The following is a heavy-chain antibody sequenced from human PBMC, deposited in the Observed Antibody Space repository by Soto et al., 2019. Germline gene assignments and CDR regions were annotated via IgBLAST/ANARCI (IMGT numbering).Heavy chain of an antibody. CDR3: TTDVLGSMITFGGVIVPHDLYYYYYYMDV. J-gene: IGHJ6*03. CDR2: IKSKTDGGTT. Sequence: GGSLRLSCAASGFTFSNAWMSWVRQAPGKGLEWVGRIKSKTDGGTTDYAAPVKGRFTISRDDSKNTLYLQMNSLKTEDTAVYYCTTDVLGSMITFGGVIVPHDLYYYYYYMDVWGKGTTVTVSS. CDR1: GFTFSNAW. D-gene: IGHD3-16*02. V-gene: IGHV3-15*01.